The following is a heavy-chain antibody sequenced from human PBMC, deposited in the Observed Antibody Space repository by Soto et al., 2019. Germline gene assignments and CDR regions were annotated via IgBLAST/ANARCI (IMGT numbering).Heavy chain of an antibody. V-gene: IGHV4-39*01. CDR3: ARHGIAERYVDY. CDR2: IYYSGST. CDR1: GGSISSSSYY. D-gene: IGHD6-13*01. Sequence: SETLSLTCTVSGGSISSSSYYWGWIRQPPGKGLEWIGSIYYSGSTYYNPSLKSRVTISVDTSKNQFSLKLSSVTAADTAVYYCARHGIAERYVDYWGQGTLVTVS. J-gene: IGHJ4*02.